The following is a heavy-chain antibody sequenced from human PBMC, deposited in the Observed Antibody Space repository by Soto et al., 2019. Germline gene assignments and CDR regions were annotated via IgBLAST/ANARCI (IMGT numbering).Heavy chain of an antibody. CDR2: VRGKAYGGTT. CDR1: GFSFVDYT. Sequence: PGGSLRLSCKASGFSFVDYTMSWFRQAPGGGLEWVIFVRGKAYGGTTEYAASVVSRSSISRDDSKSIAYLQMDNPKTEDTGVYYCARDLASYDHRDLYGMDXWGQGTTVTVS. D-gene: IGHD4-17*01. V-gene: IGHV3-49*03. J-gene: IGHJ6*02. CDR3: ARDLASYDHRDLYGMDX.